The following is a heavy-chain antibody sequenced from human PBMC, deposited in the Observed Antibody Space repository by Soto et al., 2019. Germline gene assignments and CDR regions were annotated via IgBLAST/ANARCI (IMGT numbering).Heavy chain of an antibody. CDR2: IYYSGSI. V-gene: IGHV4-59*01. Sequence: SETLSLTCTVSGGSISSYYWSWIRQPPGKGLEWIGYIYYSGSINYNPSLKSRVTISVDTSKNQFSLKLSSVTAAGTAVYYCARGQRSDYYYYYYMDVWGKGTTVTVSS. D-gene: IGHD1-1*01. J-gene: IGHJ6*03. CDR1: GGSISSYY. CDR3: ARGQRSDYYYYYYMDV.